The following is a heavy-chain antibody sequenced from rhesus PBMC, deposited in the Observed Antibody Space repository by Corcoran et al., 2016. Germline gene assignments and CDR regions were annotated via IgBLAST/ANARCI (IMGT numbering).Heavy chain of an antibody. Sequence: QVQLQESGPGLVKPSETLSLTCAVSGGSISSNYWSWIRQSPGKGLGWSGYIYGGRGTTSYNPSLKSRVTISTDTSKNQFSLKLSSVTAADTAVYYCARFDGSSYCDYWGQGVLVTVSS. V-gene: IGHV4-147*01. CDR1: GGSISSNY. D-gene: IGHD4-29*01. CDR3: ARFDGSSYCDY. J-gene: IGHJ4*01. CDR2: IYGGRGTT.